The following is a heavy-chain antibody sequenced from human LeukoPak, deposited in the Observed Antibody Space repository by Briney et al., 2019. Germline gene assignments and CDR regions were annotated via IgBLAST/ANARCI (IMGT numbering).Heavy chain of an antibody. V-gene: IGHV4-59*01. J-gene: IGHJ4*02. CDR2: IFYSGST. CDR3: ARLQWKHLWSHFVY. CDR1: GDSISSYY. D-gene: IGHD5-18*01. Sequence: SEPLSHTCTVSGDSISSYYWTWIRQPPGNGLDLIGDIFYSGSTNYNPSLKSRVTISVDTSKNQISLKLSSVTAADTAVYYCARLQWKHLWSHFVYWGQGTLVTVSS.